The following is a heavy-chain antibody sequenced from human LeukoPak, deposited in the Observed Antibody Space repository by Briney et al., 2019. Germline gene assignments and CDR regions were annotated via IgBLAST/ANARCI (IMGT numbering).Heavy chain of an antibody. V-gene: IGHV4-34*01. J-gene: IGHJ4*02. CDR2: INHSGST. D-gene: IGHD3-10*01. CDR1: GGSFSGYY. Sequence: PSETLSLTCAVYGGSFSGYYWSWIRQPPGKGLEWIEEINHSGSTNYNPSLKSRVTISVDTSKNQFSLKLSSVTAADTAVYYCARGNYYGSGSYLGYWGQGTLVTVSS. CDR3: ARGNYYGSGSYLGY.